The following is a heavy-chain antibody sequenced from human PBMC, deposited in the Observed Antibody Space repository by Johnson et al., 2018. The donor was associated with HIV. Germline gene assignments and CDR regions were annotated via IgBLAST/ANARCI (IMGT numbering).Heavy chain of an antibody. J-gene: IGHJ3*02. CDR2: INWNGDST. CDR3: AKDKQQLVRGGAFDI. D-gene: IGHD6-6*01. CDR1: GFTFDDYG. Sequence: VQLVESGGGVERPGESLRVSCAASGFTFDDYGMNWVRQAPGKGLEWVSGINWNGDSTGYADSVKGRFTISRDNAKNSLYLQMNSLRAEDTALYYCAKDKQQLVRGGAFDIWGQGTMVTVSS. V-gene: IGHV3-20*04.